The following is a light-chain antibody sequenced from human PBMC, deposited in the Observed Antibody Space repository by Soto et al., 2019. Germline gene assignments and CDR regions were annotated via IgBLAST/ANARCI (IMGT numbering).Light chain of an antibody. CDR2: HVT. CDR1: SSDVGDYNY. Sequence: QSALTQPASVSGSPGQSVTISCAGTSSDVGDYNYVSWYQQYPGKAPKLMIYHVTNRPSGVSNRFSGSKSGNTASLTISGLQAEDDAVYYCSSYTSSGTLVFGGGTKVTVL. CDR3: SSYTSSGTLV. J-gene: IGLJ2*01. V-gene: IGLV2-14*03.